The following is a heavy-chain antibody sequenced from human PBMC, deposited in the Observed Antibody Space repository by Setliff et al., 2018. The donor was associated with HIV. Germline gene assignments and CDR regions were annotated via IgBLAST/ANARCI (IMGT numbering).Heavy chain of an antibody. J-gene: IGHJ4*02. V-gene: IGHV4-61*09. Sequence: ASETLSLTCTVSHGSISNSVYYWSWIRQPAGKGPEWIGHIFPSGSTNYSPSLKSRITISMDTSKNQFFLKLKSVTVADTAVYYCAREPDKIAAADYWGQGTLVTVSS. CDR1: HGSISNSVYY. CDR3: AREPDKIAAADY. D-gene: IGHD6-13*01. CDR2: IFPSGST.